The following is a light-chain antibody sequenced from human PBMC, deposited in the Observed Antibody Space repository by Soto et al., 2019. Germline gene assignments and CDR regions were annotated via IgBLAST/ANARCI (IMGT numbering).Light chain of an antibody. V-gene: IGKV1-5*01. J-gene: IGKJ1*01. Sequence: DIQMTQSPSTLSASVGDRVTITCRASQSISSWLAWYQQKPGKAPKLLIYDASSLQSGVPSRFSGSGSGTEFTLTLDSLQPDDFATYYCQQYNSYSLWTFGQGTKVEIK. CDR1: QSISSW. CDR3: QQYNSYSLWT. CDR2: DAS.